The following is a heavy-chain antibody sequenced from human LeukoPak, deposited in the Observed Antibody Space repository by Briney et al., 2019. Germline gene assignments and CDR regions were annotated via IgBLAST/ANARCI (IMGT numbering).Heavy chain of an antibody. Sequence: ASVKVSCKASGYTFTGDYMHWLRQAPGQGLEWMGWINPNSGGTNYAQKFQGRVTMTRDTSISTAYMELSRLRSDDTAVYYCARVGGTMVRGVISTWFDPWGQGTLVTVSS. D-gene: IGHD3-10*01. J-gene: IGHJ5*02. CDR2: INPNSGGT. V-gene: IGHV1-2*02. CDR1: GYTFTGDY. CDR3: ARVGGTMVRGVISTWFDP.